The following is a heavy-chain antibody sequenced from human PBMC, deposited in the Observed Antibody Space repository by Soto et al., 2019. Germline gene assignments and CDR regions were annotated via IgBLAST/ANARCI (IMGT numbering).Heavy chain of an antibody. CDR1: GFTFDDYA. V-gene: IGHV3-9*01. Sequence: EVQLVESGGGLVQPGRSLRLSCAASGFTFDDYAMHWVRQAPGKGLEWVSGISRNSGSIGYADSVKGRFTISRDNAKNALYLQMNSLGAEDPALYYCAKDRSSGWSEGFDYWGQGTLVTVSS. CDR2: ISRNSGSI. J-gene: IGHJ4*02. D-gene: IGHD6-19*01. CDR3: AKDRSSGWSEGFDY.